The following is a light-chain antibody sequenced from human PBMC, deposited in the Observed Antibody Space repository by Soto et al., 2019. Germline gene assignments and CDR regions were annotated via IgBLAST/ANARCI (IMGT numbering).Light chain of an antibody. Sequence: DIQMTQSPSSLSASVGDRVTITCQASQDISNYLNWYQQKPGKAPKLLIYDASNLETGVPSRFSGSRSGTDFTFTVSSLQPEDIATYYCQQYDHLPTIFTFGPGTKVDIK. J-gene: IGKJ3*01. CDR1: QDISNY. V-gene: IGKV1-33*01. CDR2: DAS. CDR3: QQYDHLPTIFT.